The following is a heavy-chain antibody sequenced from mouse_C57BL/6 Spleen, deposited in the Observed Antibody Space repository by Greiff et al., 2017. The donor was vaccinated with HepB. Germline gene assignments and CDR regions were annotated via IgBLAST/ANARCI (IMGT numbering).Heavy chain of an antibody. D-gene: IGHD1-1*01. Sequence: VKLMESGAELARPGASVKLSCKASGYTFTSYGISWVKQRTGQGLEWIGEIYPRSGNTYYNEKFKGKATLTADKSSSTAYMELRSLTSEDSAVYFCAREDYGSSDLTGDYWGQGTTLTVSS. V-gene: IGHV1-81*01. CDR1: GYTFTSYG. CDR2: IYPRSGNT. CDR3: AREDYGSSDLTGDY. J-gene: IGHJ2*01.